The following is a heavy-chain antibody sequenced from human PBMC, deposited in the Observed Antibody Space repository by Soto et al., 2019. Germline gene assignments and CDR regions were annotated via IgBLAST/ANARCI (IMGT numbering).Heavy chain of an antibody. V-gene: IGHV3-30-3*01. CDR2: ISYDGSNK. Sequence: GGSLRLSCAASGFTFSSYAMHWVRQAPGKGLEWVAVISYDGSNKYYADSVKGRFTISRDNSKNTLYLQMNSLRAEDTAVYYCARVWSSSWYWRGYYYGMYVWDKETTGTVSS. J-gene: IGHJ6*04. D-gene: IGHD6-13*01. CDR1: GFTFSSYA. CDR3: ARVWSSSWYWRGYYYGMYV.